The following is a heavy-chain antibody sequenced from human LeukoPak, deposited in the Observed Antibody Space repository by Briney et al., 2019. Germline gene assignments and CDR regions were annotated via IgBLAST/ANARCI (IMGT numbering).Heavy chain of an antibody. CDR1: GFTFSSYG. CDR3: ARGGDIVVVPAASWFDP. CDR2: IWYDESNK. V-gene: IGHV3-33*01. D-gene: IGHD2-2*01. J-gene: IGHJ5*02. Sequence: PGGSLRLSCAASGFTFSSYGIHWVRQAPGKGLEWVAVIWYDESNKYYADSVKGRFTISSDNSKNTLYLQMNSLRAEDTAVYYCARGGDIVVVPAASWFDPWGQGTLVTVSS.